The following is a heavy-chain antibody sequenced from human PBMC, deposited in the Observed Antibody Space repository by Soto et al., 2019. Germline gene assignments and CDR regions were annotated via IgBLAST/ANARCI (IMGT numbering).Heavy chain of an antibody. J-gene: IGHJ4*02. Sequence: PSETLSLTCAVSGGSISSGGYSWSWIRQPPGKGLEWIGYIYHSGSTYYNPSLKSRVTISVDRSKNQFSLKLSSVTAADTAAYYCARHPASPYGDYFDYWGQGTLVTVSS. D-gene: IGHD4-17*01. CDR1: GGSISSGGYS. V-gene: IGHV4-30-2*01. CDR3: ARHPASPYGDYFDY. CDR2: IYHSGST.